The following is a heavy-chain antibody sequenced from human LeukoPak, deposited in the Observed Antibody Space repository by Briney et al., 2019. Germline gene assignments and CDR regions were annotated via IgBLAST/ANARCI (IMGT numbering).Heavy chain of an antibody. V-gene: IGHV3-74*01. D-gene: IGHD6-13*01. J-gene: IGHJ4*02. CDR2: INTDGSST. Sequence: GGSLSLSCAASGFTFSSYWMSWVRQAPGKGLVWVSRINTDGSSTSYADSVKGRFTISRDNAKNTLYLQMNSLRAEDTAVYYCARAGDSNRYYFDYWGQGTLVTVSS. CDR3: ARAGDSNRYYFDY. CDR1: GFTFSSYW.